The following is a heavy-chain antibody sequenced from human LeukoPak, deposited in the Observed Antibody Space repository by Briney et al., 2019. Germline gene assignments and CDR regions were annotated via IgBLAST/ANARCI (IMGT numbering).Heavy chain of an antibody. CDR3: ARVSTSGYDI. D-gene: IGHD2-2*01. CDR2: IGIAGDT. J-gene: IGHJ3*02. CDR1: GFTFSSYD. V-gene: IGHV3-13*01. Sequence: GGSLRLSCAASGFTFSSYDMHWVRQATGKGLEWVSGIGIAGDTYYRGSVKGRFTISRENAKNSLYLQMSSLRAGDTAVYYCARVSTSGYDIWGRGTMVTVSS.